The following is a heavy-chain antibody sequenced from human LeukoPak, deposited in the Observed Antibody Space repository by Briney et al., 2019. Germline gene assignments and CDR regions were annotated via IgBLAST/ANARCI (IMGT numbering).Heavy chain of an antibody. CDR3: ARGVVTATYYYYGMDV. Sequence: PSETLSLTCTVSGGSISSNYWSWIRQPPGKGLEWIGYIYHSGSTNYNPSLKSRVTISVDTSKNQFSLKLSSVTAADTAVYYCARGVVTATYYYYGMDVWGQGTTVTVSS. V-gene: IGHV4-59*12. D-gene: IGHD2-21*02. CDR1: GGSISSNY. CDR2: IYHSGST. J-gene: IGHJ6*02.